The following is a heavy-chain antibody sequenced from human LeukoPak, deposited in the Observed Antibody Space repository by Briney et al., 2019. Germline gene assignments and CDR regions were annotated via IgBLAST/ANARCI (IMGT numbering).Heavy chain of an antibody. CDR1: GGSISSSSYY. CDR3: ARGGESEGFDY. D-gene: IGHD3-16*01. CDR2: IYYSGST. Sequence: PSETLSLTCTVSGGSISSSSYYWGWIRPPPGKGLEWIGSIYYSGSTYYNPFLKSRVTISVDTSKNQFSLKLSSVTAADTAVYYCARGGESEGFDYWGQGTLVTVSS. J-gene: IGHJ4*02. V-gene: IGHV4-39*07.